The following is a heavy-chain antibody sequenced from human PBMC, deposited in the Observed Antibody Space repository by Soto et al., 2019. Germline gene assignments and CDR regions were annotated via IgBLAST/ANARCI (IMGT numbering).Heavy chain of an antibody. CDR1: GFTFGSYW. CDR2: IDSDGSST. V-gene: IGHV3-74*01. CDR3: ARGRPYGMDV. J-gene: IGHJ6*02. Sequence: EVQLVESGVGLVQPGGSLRVSCAASGFTFGSYWMNWVRQAPGKGLVWVSRIDSDGSSTTYADSVKGRFTTSRDNAKNTLYLQMSRLRVEDTAVYYCARGRPYGMDVWGQGTTVTVSS.